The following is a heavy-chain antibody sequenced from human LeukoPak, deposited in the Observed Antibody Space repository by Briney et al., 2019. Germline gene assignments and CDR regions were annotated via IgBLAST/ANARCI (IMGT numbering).Heavy chain of an antibody. CDR2: IYTSGST. V-gene: IGHV4-61*02. J-gene: IGHJ5*02. CDR3: ARAIEQQLVLNWFDP. CDR1: GGSISSGSYY. D-gene: IGHD6-13*01. Sequence: SETLSLTCTVSGGSISSGSYYWSWIRQPAGKGLEWIGRIYTSGSTNYNPSLKSRVTISVDTSKNQFSLKLSSVTAADTAVYYCARAIEQQLVLNWFDPWGQGTLVTVSS.